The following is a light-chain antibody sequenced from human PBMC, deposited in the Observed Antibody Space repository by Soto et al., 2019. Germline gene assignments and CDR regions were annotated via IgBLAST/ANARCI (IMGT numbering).Light chain of an antibody. CDR3: CSYAGSSTFV. CDR1: SSDVGTYNL. Sequence: QPALTQPASVSGSPGQSIAISCTGTSSDVGTYNLVSWYQQHPGEAPKLMIYEATKRPSGISDRFSGSKSGNTASLTISGLQAEDEADYFCCSYAGSSTFVFGTGTKVTVL. V-gene: IGLV2-23*01. CDR2: EAT. J-gene: IGLJ1*01.